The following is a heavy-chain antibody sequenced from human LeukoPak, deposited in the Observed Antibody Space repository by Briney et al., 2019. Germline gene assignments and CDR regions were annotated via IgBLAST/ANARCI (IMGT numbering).Heavy chain of an antibody. D-gene: IGHD1-14*01. Sequence: SQTLSLTCTVSGGSISSGGYYWSWIRQHPGKGLEWIGYIYYSGSTDYNPSLKSRVTISVDTSKNQFSLKLSSVTAADTAVYYCARGYPTEPSDYWGQGTLVTVSS. CDR1: GGSISSGGYY. CDR3: ARGYPTEPSDY. V-gene: IGHV4-61*08. CDR2: IYYSGST. J-gene: IGHJ4*02.